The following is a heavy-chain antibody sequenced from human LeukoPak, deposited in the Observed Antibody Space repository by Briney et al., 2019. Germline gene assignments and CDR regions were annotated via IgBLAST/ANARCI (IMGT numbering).Heavy chain of an antibody. J-gene: IGHJ4*02. Sequence: ASVKVSCKASGYSFNDYYIHWVQLAPGKGFAWMGRVDPEDAETIYAGNFQDRVTITADSSTDTVYMELSSLRSEDTATYYCATAGHKGGHFRYFHYWGQGTLVTVSS. CDR2: VDPEDAET. CDR1: GYSFNDYY. D-gene: IGHD2/OR15-2a*01. V-gene: IGHV1-69-2*01. CDR3: ATAGHKGGHFRYFHY.